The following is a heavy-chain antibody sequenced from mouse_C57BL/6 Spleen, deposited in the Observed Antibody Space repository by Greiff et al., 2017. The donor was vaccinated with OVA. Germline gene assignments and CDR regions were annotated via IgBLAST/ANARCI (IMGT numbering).Heavy chain of an antibody. Sequence: QLQQSGAELVRPGTSVKMSCKASGYTFTNYWIGWAKQRPGHGLEWIGDIYPGGGYTNYNEKFKGKATLTADKSSSTAYMQFSSLTSEDSAIYYCARGGLDYSNYPFDYWGQGTTLTVSS. CDR1: GYTFTNYW. V-gene: IGHV1-63*01. CDR3: ARGGLDYSNYPFDY. J-gene: IGHJ2*01. CDR2: IYPGGGYT. D-gene: IGHD2-5*01.